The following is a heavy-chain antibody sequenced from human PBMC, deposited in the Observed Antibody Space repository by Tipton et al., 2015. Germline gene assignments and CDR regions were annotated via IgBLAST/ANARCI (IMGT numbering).Heavy chain of an antibody. CDR2: ISYTEGA. CDR3: ARVRSSSAWYLSDFDC. V-gene: IGHV4-61*01. J-gene: IGHJ4*02. CDR1: GGSVSSGSYY. Sequence: TLSLTCTVSGGSVSSGSYYWSWIRQPPGKGLEWLRYISYTEGAHYNHALKSRVTITVDTSKNQISLNLSSVAAADSAVYYCARVRSSSAWYLSDFDCWGQGSLVAVSS. D-gene: IGHD6-13*01.